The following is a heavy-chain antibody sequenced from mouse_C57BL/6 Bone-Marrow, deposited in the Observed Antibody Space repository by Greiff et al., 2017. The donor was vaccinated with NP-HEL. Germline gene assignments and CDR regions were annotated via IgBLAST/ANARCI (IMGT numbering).Heavy chain of an antibody. V-gene: IGHV5-9-1*02. Sequence: EVKLMESGEGLVKPGGSLKLSCAASGFTFSSYAMSWVRQTPEKRLEWVAYISSGGDYIYYAATLKGRFTIARDNARNTLYLQMSSLKSEDTDMYYCTRDRGYDGYYFDYWGQGTTLTVSS. CDR2: ISSGGDYI. CDR1: GFTFSSYA. CDR3: TRDRGYDGYYFDY. D-gene: IGHD2-3*01. J-gene: IGHJ2*01.